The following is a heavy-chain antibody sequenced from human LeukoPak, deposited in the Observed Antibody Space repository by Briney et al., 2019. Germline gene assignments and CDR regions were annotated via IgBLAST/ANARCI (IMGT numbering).Heavy chain of an antibody. Sequence: SETLSLTCTVSGGSISSYYWSWIRQLPGKGLEWIGYIYYSGSTNYNPSLKSRVTISPDTSKTQFSLRLSFLTAADTAVYYCARVGLPVGATGGYFDYWGQGTLVTVSS. CDR2: IYYSGST. J-gene: IGHJ4*02. V-gene: IGHV4-59*12. CDR1: GGSISSYY. CDR3: ARVGLPVGATGGYFDY. D-gene: IGHD1-26*01.